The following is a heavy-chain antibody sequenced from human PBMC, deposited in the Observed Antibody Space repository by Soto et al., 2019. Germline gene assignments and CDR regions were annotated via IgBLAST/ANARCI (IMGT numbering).Heavy chain of an antibody. J-gene: IGHJ4*02. V-gene: IGHV3-21*01. Sequence: GGSLRLSCAASGFTFSLYSMIWVRQAPGKGLEWVASITSSSSYVYYEDSLKGRFTISRDNAKNSLFLQLDSLRAEDTAVYFCVRARSTDSRPDYWGQGTLVTVSS. CDR3: VRARSTDSRPDY. CDR1: GFTFSLYS. CDR2: ITSSSSYV. D-gene: IGHD3-22*01.